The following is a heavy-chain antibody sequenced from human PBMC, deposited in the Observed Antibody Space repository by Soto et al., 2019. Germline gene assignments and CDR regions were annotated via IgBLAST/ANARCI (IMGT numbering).Heavy chain of an antibody. CDR1: GFTFTSSA. D-gene: IGHD6-13*01. CDR2: IVVGSGNT. J-gene: IGHJ4*02. Sequence: ASVKVSCKASGFTFTSSAVQWVRQARGQRLEWIGWIVVGSGNTNYAQKFQERVTITRDMSTSTAYMELSSLRSEDTAVYYCAADRYSSSLYLGINTFDYWGQGTLVTVSS. V-gene: IGHV1-58*01. CDR3: AADRYSSSLYLGINTFDY.